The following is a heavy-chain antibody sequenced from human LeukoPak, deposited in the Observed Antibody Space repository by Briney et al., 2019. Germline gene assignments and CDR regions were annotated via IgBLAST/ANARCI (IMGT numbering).Heavy chain of an antibody. CDR3: ARDFLWFGELLVYYMDV. CDR1: GRSISSYY. D-gene: IGHD3-10*01. CDR2: IYTSGST. V-gene: IGHV4-4*07. J-gene: IGHJ6*03. Sequence: SETLSLTCTVSGRSISSYYWRWIRQPAGKGLEWIGRIYTSGSTNYNPSLKSRVTMSVDTSKNQFSLKLSSVTAADTAVYYCARDFLWFGELLVYYMDVWGKGTTVTVSS.